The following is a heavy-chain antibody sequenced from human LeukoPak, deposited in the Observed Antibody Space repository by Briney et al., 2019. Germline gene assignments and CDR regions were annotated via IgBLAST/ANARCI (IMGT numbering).Heavy chain of an antibody. J-gene: IGHJ6*02. CDR2: IIPIFGTA. CDR1: GGTFSSYA. D-gene: IGHD6-19*01. V-gene: IGHV1-69*13. CDR3: AGLLYSSGLPHYDYYGMDV. Sequence: SVKVSCKASGGTFSSYAISWVRQAPGQGLEWMGGIIPIFGTANYAQKFQGRVTITADESTSTAYMEMSSLRSEDTAVYYCAGLLYSSGLPHYDYYGMDVWGQGTTVTVSS.